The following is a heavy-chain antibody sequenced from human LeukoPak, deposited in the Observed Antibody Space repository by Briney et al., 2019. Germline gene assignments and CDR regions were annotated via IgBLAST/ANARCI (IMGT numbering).Heavy chain of an antibody. D-gene: IGHD4-17*01. Sequence: PSETLSLTCTVSGGSISSYYWSWIRQPPGKGLEWIGYIYYSGCTNYNPSLRSRVTISVDTSKNQFSLKLSSVTAADTAVYYCAREGSDYGDYRYNWFDPWGQGTLVTVSS. CDR2: IYYSGCT. J-gene: IGHJ5*02. CDR1: GGSISSYY. CDR3: AREGSDYGDYRYNWFDP. V-gene: IGHV4-59*01.